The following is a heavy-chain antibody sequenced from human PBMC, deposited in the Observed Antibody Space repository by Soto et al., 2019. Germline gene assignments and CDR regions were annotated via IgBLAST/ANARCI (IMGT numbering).Heavy chain of an antibody. CDR2: IFSSGST. CDR1: GGSITSGGYY. D-gene: IGHD2-15*01. Sequence: QVQLQESGPGLVKPSQTLSLTCTVSGGSITSGGYYWAWIRQFPGKGLEWIGYIFSSGSTFYNPSLKSRVTISVNTSKNQFSLRVRSVTAADTAVYYCARDCTGGRCYSGGSYGWDVWGQGTTVTVSS. V-gene: IGHV4-31*03. CDR3: ARDCTGGRCYSGGSYGWDV. J-gene: IGHJ6*02.